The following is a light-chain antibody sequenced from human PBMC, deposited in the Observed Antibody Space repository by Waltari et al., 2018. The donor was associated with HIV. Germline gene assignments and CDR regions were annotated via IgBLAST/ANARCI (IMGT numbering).Light chain of an antibody. CDR3: CSYGGSSNWL. CDR1: SSDIGNNNL. V-gene: IGLV2-23*01. J-gene: IGLJ2*01. Sequence: QSALTQPASVSGSPGKSITISCTGTSSDIGNNNLVSWYQEHPGKAPKLIIYEGIKRPSGVSNRISGSKSANTASLTISGLQAEDEADYYCCSYGGSSNWLFGGGTKLTVL. CDR2: EGI.